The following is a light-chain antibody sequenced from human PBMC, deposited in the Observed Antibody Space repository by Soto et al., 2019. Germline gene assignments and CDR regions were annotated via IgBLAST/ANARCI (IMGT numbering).Light chain of an antibody. J-gene: IGLJ2*01. CDR2: STD. CDR3: ATWDDSLNGLV. Sequence: QSVLTQPPSVSGTPGQRVTISSSGTSSNIGSNAVAWYQQLPGTAPKLLMYSTDQRPSGVPDRFSASKSGTSASLAISGRQSEDEADYYCATWDDSLNGLVFGGGTKVTVL. CDR1: SSNIGSNA. V-gene: IGLV1-44*01.